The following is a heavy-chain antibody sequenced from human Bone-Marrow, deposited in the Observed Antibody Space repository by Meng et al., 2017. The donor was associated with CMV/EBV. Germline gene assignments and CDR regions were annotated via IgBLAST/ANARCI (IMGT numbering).Heavy chain of an antibody. CDR2: INPNSGGT. D-gene: IGHD4-17*01. CDR3: ARRRYDYGDSRWFDP. Sequence: ASVKVSCKASGYTFSGYYMHWVRQASGQGLEWMGWINPNSGGTNYAQKFQGRVTMTRDTSISTAYMELSRLRSDDTAAYYCARRRYDYGDSRWFDPWGQGTLVTVSS. J-gene: IGHJ5*02. CDR1: GYTFSGYY. V-gene: IGHV1-2*02.